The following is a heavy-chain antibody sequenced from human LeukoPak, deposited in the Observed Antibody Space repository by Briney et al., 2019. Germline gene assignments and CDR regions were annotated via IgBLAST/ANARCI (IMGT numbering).Heavy chain of an antibody. CDR1: GGSISSSSYY. J-gene: IGHJ4*02. D-gene: IGHD3-9*01. CDR3: ARRLFGALRYFAGLDY. Sequence: KTSETLSLTCTVSGGSISSSSYYWDWIRQPPGKGLEWIGSIYYSGSTYYNPSLKSRVTISVDTSKNQFSLKLSSVTAADTAVYYCARRLFGALRYFAGLDYWGQGTLVTVSS. V-gene: IGHV4-39*07. CDR2: IYYSGST.